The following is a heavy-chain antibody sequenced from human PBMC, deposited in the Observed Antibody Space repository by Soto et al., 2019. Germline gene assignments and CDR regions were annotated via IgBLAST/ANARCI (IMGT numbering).Heavy chain of an antibody. CDR3: ARGQQLMLNSDAFAI. Sequence: ASVKVSCKAFGYSFSYYDIYWVRQATGQGLEWMGWMNPNSGNTGYAQSLQGRVTMTRNTSISTACMELSSLRSDDTAVYYCARGQQLMLNSDAFAIRGQGTMVTVSS. D-gene: IGHD6-13*01. V-gene: IGHV1-8*02. J-gene: IGHJ3*02. CDR2: MNPNSGNT. CDR1: GYSFSYYD.